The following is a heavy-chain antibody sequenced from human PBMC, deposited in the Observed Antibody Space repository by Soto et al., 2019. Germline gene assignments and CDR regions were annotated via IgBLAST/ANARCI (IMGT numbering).Heavy chain of an antibody. CDR1: GGSISSSSYY. D-gene: IGHD2-21*02. J-gene: IGHJ4*02. CDR2: IYYSGST. V-gene: IGHV4-39*01. Sequence: QLQLQESGPGLVKPSETLSLTCTVSGGSISSSSYYWGWIRQPPGKGLEWIGSIYYSGSTYYNPSLKSRVTISVDTSKNQFSLKLSSVTAADTTVYYCARLIRGDLSFDYWGQGTLVTVSS. CDR3: ARLIRGDLSFDY.